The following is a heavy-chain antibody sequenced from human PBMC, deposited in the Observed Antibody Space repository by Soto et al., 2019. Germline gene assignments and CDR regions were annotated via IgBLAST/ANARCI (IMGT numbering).Heavy chain of an antibody. Sequence: SETLSLTCAVYGGSFSGYYWSWIRQPPGKGLEWIGEINHSGSTNYNPSLKSRVTISVDTSKNQFSLKLSSVTAADTAVYYCAGGRYDYVWGSYRFYYFDYWGQGTLVTVSS. J-gene: IGHJ4*02. CDR2: INHSGST. CDR3: AGGRYDYVWGSYRFYYFDY. V-gene: IGHV4-34*01. CDR1: GGSFSGYY. D-gene: IGHD3-16*02.